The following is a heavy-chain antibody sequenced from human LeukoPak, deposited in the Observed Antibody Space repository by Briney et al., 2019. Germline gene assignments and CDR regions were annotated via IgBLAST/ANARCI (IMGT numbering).Heavy chain of an antibody. J-gene: IGHJ3*02. D-gene: IGHD5-24*01. CDR2: IYTSGRS. Sequence: SETLSLTCTVSGGSISSGSYYWSWIRQPAGKGLEWIGRIYTSGRSNYNPSLKSRVTISVDTSKNQFSLKLSSVTAADTAVYYCAREAREGHVFDIWGQGTMVTVSS. CDR3: AREAREGHVFDI. CDR1: GGSISSGSYY. V-gene: IGHV4-61*02.